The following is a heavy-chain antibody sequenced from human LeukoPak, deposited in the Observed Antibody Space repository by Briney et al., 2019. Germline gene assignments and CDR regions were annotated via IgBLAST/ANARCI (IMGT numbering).Heavy chain of an antibody. CDR1: GGTFSSYA. CDR2: IIPILGIA. V-gene: IGHV1-69*04. Sequence: ASVKVSCKASGGTFSSYAIRWVRQAPGQGLEWMGRIIPILGIANYAQKFQGRVTITADKSTSTAYMELSSLRSEDTAVYYCARDRYYYDSSGYSAWGQGTLVTVSS. J-gene: IGHJ5*02. CDR3: ARDRYYYDSSGYSA. D-gene: IGHD3-22*01.